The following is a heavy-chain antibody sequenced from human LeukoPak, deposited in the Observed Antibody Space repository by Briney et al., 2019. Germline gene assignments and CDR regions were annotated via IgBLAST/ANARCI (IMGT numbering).Heavy chain of an antibody. D-gene: IGHD3-22*01. J-gene: IGHJ4*02. CDR3: ARSCDSSGSFDY. CDR1: GYSFITYW. V-gene: IGHV5-51*01. Sequence: GESLKISCKGSGYSFITYWIGWVRQMPGQGLEWMGVIYPGDSDTRYSPSFLGQVTISADKSITTAYLQWSRLKASDTAIYYCARSCDSSGSFDYWGQGTLVTVSS. CDR2: IYPGDSDT.